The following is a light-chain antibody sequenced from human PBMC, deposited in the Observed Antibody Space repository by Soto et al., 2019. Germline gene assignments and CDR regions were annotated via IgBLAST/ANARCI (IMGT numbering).Light chain of an antibody. CDR3: QQYNNWWT. CDR2: DAS. CDR1: QGISSA. Sequence: AIHLTQSPASLSASVGDRVTIPCRASQGISSALAWYQQKPGKAPKLLIYDASSLESGVPSRFSGSGSGTDFTLTSSSLQSEDFAVYYCQQYNNWWTFGQGTKVDIK. V-gene: IGKV1D-13*01. J-gene: IGKJ1*01.